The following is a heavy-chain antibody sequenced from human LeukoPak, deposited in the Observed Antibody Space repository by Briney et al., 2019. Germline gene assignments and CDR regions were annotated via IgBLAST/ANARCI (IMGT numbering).Heavy chain of an antibody. D-gene: IGHD6-13*01. V-gene: IGHV4-34*01. CDR2: INHSGST. CDR3: ARDQIAAAGTELGEYYYYGMDV. CDR1: GGSFSGYY. J-gene: IGHJ6*02. Sequence: SETLSLTCAVYGGSFSGYYWSWIRQPPGKGLEWIGEINHSGSTNYNPSLKSRVTISVDTSKNQFSLKLSSVTAADTAVYYCARDQIAAAGTELGEYYYYGMDVWGQGTTVTVSS.